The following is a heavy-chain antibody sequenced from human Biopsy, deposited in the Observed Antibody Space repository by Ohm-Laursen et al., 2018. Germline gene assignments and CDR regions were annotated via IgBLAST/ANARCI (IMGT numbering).Heavy chain of an antibody. CDR3: ARDVEGFYSYAMDV. Sequence: SLRLSCSASGFTFSDYYMSWIRQAPGKGLEWVSYITSGGSTTDYADSVKGRFNISRDNAKRSLFLQMNSLRAEDTAVYYCARDVEGFYSYAMDVWGQGTTVTVSS. D-gene: IGHD5-24*01. J-gene: IGHJ6*02. V-gene: IGHV3-11*01. CDR1: GFTFSDYY. CDR2: ITSGGSTT.